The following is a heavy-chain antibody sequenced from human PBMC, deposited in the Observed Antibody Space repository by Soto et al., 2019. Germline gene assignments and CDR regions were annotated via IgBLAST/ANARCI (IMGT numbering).Heavy chain of an antibody. CDR1: GFSFSNYW. Sequence: EVQLVESGGGLVQPGGSLRLSCVVSGFSFSNYWMIWFRQAPGKGLEWVANINQDGSGKAYVDSVKGRFTISRDNAENSLSLQMNSLRAEDAAVYYCARDPYNHGDYGYGMDVWGQGTTVTVSS. D-gene: IGHD3-10*01. V-gene: IGHV3-7*05. CDR2: INQDGSGK. J-gene: IGHJ6*02. CDR3: ARDPYNHGDYGYGMDV.